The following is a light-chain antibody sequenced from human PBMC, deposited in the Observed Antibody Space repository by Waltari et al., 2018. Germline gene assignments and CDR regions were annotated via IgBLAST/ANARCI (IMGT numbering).Light chain of an antibody. CDR3: QQYGSSPGYT. V-gene: IGKV3-20*01. CDR1: QSFSSSY. J-gene: IGKJ2*01. Sequence: EIVLTQSPGTLSLSPGERATLSCRASQSFSSSYLAWYQQKPGQAPRLLIYGASSRATGIPDRFSGSGSGTDFTLTISRLEPEDFAVYYCQQYGSSPGYTFGQGTKLEIK. CDR2: GAS.